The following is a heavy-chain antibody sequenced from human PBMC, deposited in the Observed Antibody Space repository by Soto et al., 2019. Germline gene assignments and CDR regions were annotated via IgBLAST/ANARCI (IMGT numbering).Heavy chain of an antibody. CDR1: TLSISCHSCY. J-gene: IGHJ4*02. Sequence: PSATLSLTCTVATLSISCHSCYRDGTRHLPGKGLEWIGSIYYRGITYYNPSLTSRVTISVDTSNNQFSLKPSSVTAADTAVYYCAREGGGYSSGGSCQVDYWGQGTLVTVS. V-gene: IGHV4-39*02. CDR3: AREGGGYSSGGSCQVDY. CDR2: IYYRGIT. D-gene: IGHD2-15*01.